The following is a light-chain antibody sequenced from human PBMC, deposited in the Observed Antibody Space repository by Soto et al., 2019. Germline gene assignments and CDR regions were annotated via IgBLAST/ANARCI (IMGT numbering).Light chain of an antibody. Sequence: DIQMTQSPSTLSASVGDRVTITCRASQDVRAYLNWYQQKPGKAPKLLIYAASSLQSGVPSRFSGSGSGTDFTLTISSLQPEDFATYYCQQSYSTPMLTFGGGTKVDIK. V-gene: IGKV1-39*01. CDR1: QDVRAY. J-gene: IGKJ4*01. CDR2: AAS. CDR3: QQSYSTPMLT.